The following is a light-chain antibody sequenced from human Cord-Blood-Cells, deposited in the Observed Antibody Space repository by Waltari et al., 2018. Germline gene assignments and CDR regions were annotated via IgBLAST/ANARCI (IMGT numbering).Light chain of an antibody. J-gene: IGLJ1*01. Sequence: QSALTQPASVSGFPGQSITISCTGTSSDVGGYNYVSWYQKHPGKAPKLMIYEVSYRPSGVSNRVSGSHAGNTASRTIFGLQAEDEADYYCSSYTSSRTYVFGTGTKVTVL. CDR1: SSDVGGYNY. V-gene: IGLV2-14*01. CDR2: EVS. CDR3: SSYTSSRTYV.